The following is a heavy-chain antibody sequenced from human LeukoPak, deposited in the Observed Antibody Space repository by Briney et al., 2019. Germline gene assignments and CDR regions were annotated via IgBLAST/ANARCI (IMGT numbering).Heavy chain of an antibody. D-gene: IGHD5-18*01. CDR1: GFSFSDYY. J-gene: IGHJ6*02. Sequence: GSLRLSYAASGFSFSDYYMSWIRQAPGKGLEWVSYNSSSGSTIYYADSVKGRFTISRDNAKNSLYLQMNSLRAEDTAVYYCARDRGYSYGLHGMDVWGQGTTVTVSS. CDR3: ARDRGYSYGLHGMDV. CDR2: NSSSGSTI. V-gene: IGHV3-11*01.